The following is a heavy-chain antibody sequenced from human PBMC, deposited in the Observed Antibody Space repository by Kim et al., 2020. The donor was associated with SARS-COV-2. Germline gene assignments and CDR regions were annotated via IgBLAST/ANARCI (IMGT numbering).Heavy chain of an antibody. V-gene: IGHV3-7*01. Sequence: GGSLRLSCAASGFTFSDYWMSWVRQAPGKGLEWVASIKYDGSEKYYVNSVKCRFTISRDSAKGSLYLQMNSLRVEDTAVYYCARDLGGGYSFGPNYWGQGTLVTVAS. CDR1: GFTFSDYW. J-gene: IGHJ4*02. CDR3: ARDLGGGYSFGPNY. D-gene: IGHD5-18*01. CDR2: IKYDGSEK.